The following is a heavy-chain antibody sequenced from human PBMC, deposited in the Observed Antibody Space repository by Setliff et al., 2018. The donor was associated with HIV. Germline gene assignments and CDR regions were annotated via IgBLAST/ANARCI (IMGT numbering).Heavy chain of an antibody. Sequence: ASVKVSCKASGYTFSTYDFNWVRQAAGQGLEWMGWMSPKNNGSGFAQKFQARLTMTWNTSTNTAYMELRSLTSDDTAVYYCARGRYNSRIDVWGKGTTVTVSS. CDR1: GYTFSTYD. J-gene: IGHJ6*03. CDR3: ARGRYNSRIDV. CDR2: MSPKNNGS. D-gene: IGHD5-18*01. V-gene: IGHV1-8*01.